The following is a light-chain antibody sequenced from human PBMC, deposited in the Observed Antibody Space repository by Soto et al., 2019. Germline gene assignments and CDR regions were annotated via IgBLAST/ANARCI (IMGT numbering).Light chain of an antibody. CDR3: QQYNSYRWT. CDR2: DAS. Sequence: EIVLTQSPGTLSLSPGERATLSCGASQSVSSSYLAWYQQKPGLAPRLLIFDASTRATGIPDRFSGSGSGTDFTLTISSLQPDDFATYYCQQYNSYRWTFGLGTKVDIK. V-gene: IGKV3D-20*01. CDR1: QSVSSSY. J-gene: IGKJ1*01.